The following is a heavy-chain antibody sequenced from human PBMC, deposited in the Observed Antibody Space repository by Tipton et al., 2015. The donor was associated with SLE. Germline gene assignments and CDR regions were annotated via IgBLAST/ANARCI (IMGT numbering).Heavy chain of an antibody. CDR1: GGSFSGYY. CDR2: INHSGST. J-gene: IGHJ3*02. CDR3: AGGADYDAFDI. Sequence: TLSLTCAVYGGSFSGYYWSWISQPPGKGLEWIGEINHSGSTNYNPSLKSRVTISVDTSKNQFSLKLSSVTAADTAVYYCAGGADYDAFDIWGQGTMVTVSS. V-gene: IGHV4-34*01. D-gene: IGHD3-16*01.